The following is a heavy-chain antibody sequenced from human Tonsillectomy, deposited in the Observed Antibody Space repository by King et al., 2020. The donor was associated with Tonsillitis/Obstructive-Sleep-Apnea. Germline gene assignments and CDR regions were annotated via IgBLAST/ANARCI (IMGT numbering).Heavy chain of an antibody. J-gene: IGHJ4*02. CDR3: ARLYGEDYFDY. CDR2: INPNSGGT. CDR1: GYTFTGYY. V-gene: IGHV1-2*02. D-gene: IGHD4-17*01. Sequence: VQLVESGAEVKKPGASVKVSCKASGYTFTGYYMHWVRQAPGQGLEWMGWINPNSGGTNYAQQFQGRVTMTRDTSISTAYMELSRLRSDDTAVYYCARLYGEDYFDYWGQGTLVTVSS.